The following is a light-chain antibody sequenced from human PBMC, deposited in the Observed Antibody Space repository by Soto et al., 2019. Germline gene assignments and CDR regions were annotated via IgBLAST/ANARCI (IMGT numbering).Light chain of an antibody. J-gene: IGLJ1*01. CDR2: GNN. V-gene: IGLV1-44*01. CDR1: RSNIGSNT. Sequence: QSVLTQPPSASGTPGQTVTISCSGGRSNIGSNTVNWHQQLPGTAPKLLIYGNNQRPSGVPDRFSGLRSGTSASLAISGLRSEDEADYYCAIWDDSLNGFYVFGVGNKVTVL. CDR3: AIWDDSLNGFYV.